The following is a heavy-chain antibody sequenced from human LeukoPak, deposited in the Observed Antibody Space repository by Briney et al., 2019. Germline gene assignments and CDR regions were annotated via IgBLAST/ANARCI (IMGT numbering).Heavy chain of an antibody. D-gene: IGHD3-3*01. CDR2: ISAYNGNT. CDR1: GYTFTNYG. V-gene: IGHV1-18*01. CDR3: ARNRFLEWPTEPNYYYYLDV. J-gene: IGHJ6*03. Sequence: ASVKVSCKASGYTFTNYGINWVRQAPGQGLEWMGWISAYNGNTNYAQKLQGRVTMTTDTSTSTAYMELRSLRSDDTAVYYCARNRFLEWPTEPNYYYYLDVWGKGTTVTVSS.